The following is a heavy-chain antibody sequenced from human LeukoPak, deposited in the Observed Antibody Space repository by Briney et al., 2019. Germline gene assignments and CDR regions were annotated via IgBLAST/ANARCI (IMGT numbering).Heavy chain of an antibody. Sequence: GGSLRLSCAASGFTFSSYAMSWVRQAPRKGLEWVSSISGSGSRADLADSVKGRFTISRDDSKNTLYLQMNSLRAEDTAVYYCAKHSSSWYRDFDYWGQGTLVTVSS. CDR1: GFTFSSYA. CDR2: ISGSGSRA. J-gene: IGHJ4*02. V-gene: IGHV3-23*01. CDR3: AKHSSSWYRDFDY. D-gene: IGHD6-13*01.